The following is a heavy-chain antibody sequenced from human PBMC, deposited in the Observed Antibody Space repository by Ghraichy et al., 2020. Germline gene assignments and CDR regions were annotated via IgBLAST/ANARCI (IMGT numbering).Heavy chain of an antibody. CDR1: GGSISSGDYY. Sequence: SETLSLTCTVSGGSISSGDYYWSWIRQPPGKGLEWIGYIYYSGSTYYNPSLKSRVTISVDTSKNQFSLKLSSVTAADTAVYYCARAGDIVVVPAADRENWFDPWGQGTLVTVSS. V-gene: IGHV4-30-4*01. J-gene: IGHJ5*02. D-gene: IGHD2-2*01. CDR2: IYYSGST. CDR3: ARAGDIVVVPAADRENWFDP.